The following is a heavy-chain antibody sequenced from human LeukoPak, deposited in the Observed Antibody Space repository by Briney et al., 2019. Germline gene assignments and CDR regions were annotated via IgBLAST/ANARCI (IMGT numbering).Heavy chain of an antibody. D-gene: IGHD6-19*01. CDR1: GFTVSSNY. Sequence: GGSLRLSCAASGFTVSSNYMSWVRQAPGKGLEWVSVIYSGGSTYYADSVKGRLTISRDNSKNTLYLQMNSLRAEDTAVYYCARGYSSGWPEDDYWGQGTLVAVSS. CDR3: ARGYSSGWPEDDY. CDR2: IYSGGST. J-gene: IGHJ4*02. V-gene: IGHV3-66*01.